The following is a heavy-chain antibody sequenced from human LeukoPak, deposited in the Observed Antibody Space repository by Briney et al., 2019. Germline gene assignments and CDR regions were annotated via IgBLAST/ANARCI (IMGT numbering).Heavy chain of an antibody. D-gene: IGHD4-17*01. Sequence: PGGSLRLSCAASGFTFSSYWMHRVRQAPGKGLVWVSRINSDGSSTSYADSVKGRFTISRDNAKNTLYLQMNSLRAEDTAVYYCARDYGDFYYYYYGMDVWGQGTTVTVSS. V-gene: IGHV3-74*01. CDR3: ARDYGDFYYYYYGMDV. CDR2: INSDGSST. CDR1: GFTFSSYW. J-gene: IGHJ6*02.